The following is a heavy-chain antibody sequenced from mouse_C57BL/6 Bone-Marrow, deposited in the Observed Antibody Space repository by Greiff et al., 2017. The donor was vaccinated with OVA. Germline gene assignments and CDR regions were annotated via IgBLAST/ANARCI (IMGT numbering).Heavy chain of an antibody. V-gene: IGHV1-81*01. J-gene: IGHJ4*01. D-gene: IGHD2-4*01. CDR1: GYTFTSYG. Sequence: VQLQQSGAELARPGASVKLSCKASGYTFTSYGISWVKQRTGQGLEWIGEIYPRSGNTYYNEKFKGKATLTADKSSSTAYMELRSLTSEDSAVYFCARDDYAGDYWGQGTSVTASS. CDR3: ARDDYAGDY. CDR2: IYPRSGNT.